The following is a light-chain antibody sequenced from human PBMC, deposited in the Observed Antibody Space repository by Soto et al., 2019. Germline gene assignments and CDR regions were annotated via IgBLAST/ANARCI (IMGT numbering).Light chain of an antibody. J-gene: IGLJ1*01. Sequence: IESNYVSWYQQLPGTAPKLLSCRNNQRASGVADRFSGSASGISASLAISGLRSWEEADYSRAVCNDADGANRDFGGGGKVTGL. CDR2: RNN. CDR3: AVCNDADGANRD. CDR1: IESNY. V-gene: IGLV1-47*01.